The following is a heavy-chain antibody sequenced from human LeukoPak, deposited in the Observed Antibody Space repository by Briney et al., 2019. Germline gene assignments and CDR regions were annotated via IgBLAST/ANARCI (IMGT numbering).Heavy chain of an antibody. CDR3: ARAIGAGRAFDY. V-gene: IGHV4-38-2*01. J-gene: IGHJ4*02. CDR1: GYSISSGYY. CDR2: IFHSGSP. D-gene: IGHD3-22*01. Sequence: SETLSLTCAVSGYSISSGYYWGWIRQPPGKGLEWIGSIFHSGSPYYNPSLKSRVTISGDTSKTPFSLKLTSVTAADTAVYYCARAIGAGRAFDYWGQGTLVTVSS.